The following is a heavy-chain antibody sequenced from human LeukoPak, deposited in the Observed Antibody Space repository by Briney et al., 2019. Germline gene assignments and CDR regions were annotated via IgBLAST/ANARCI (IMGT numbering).Heavy chain of an antibody. CDR3: ARGKDYAFDY. D-gene: IGHD3-16*01. CDR2: ITSSSSAI. V-gene: IGHV3-48*02. Sequence: GGSLRLSCAASGSTFNKHSMNWVRQAPGKGLEWVSHITSSSSAIYYADSVKGRFTISRDNAKNSLYLQMNSLRDEDTAVYYCARGKDYAFDYWGQGTLVTVSS. CDR1: GSTFNKHS. J-gene: IGHJ4*02.